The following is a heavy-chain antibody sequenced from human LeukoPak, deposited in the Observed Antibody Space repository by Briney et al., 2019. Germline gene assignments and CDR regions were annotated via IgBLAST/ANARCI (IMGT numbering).Heavy chain of an antibody. V-gene: IGHV3-23*01. Sequence: PGGSLRLSCVASGFTFSSYAVSWVRQAPGKGLEWVSTISGSRISTYYADSVKGRFTISRDNSKNTLYLQMNSLRAEDTAVYYCARETGQIWSPGYFDYWGQGTLVTVSS. D-gene: IGHD1-14*01. CDR1: GFTFSSYA. CDR3: ARETGQIWSPGYFDY. J-gene: IGHJ4*02. CDR2: ISGSRIST.